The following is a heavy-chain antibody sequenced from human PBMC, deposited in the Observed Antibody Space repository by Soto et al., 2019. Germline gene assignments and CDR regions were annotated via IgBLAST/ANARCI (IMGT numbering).Heavy chain of an antibody. Sequence: SETLSLTWTVSDGSISSGDYYWSWIRQPPGKGLEWIGYIYYSGSTYYNPSLKSRVTISVDTSKNQFSLKLSSVTAADTAVYYCAAGLEDGYYGGNYYFDYWGQGTLVTVSS. CDR3: AAGLEDGYYGGNYYFDY. V-gene: IGHV4-30-4*01. D-gene: IGHD3-22*01. CDR2: IYYSGST. J-gene: IGHJ4*02. CDR1: DGSISSGDYY.